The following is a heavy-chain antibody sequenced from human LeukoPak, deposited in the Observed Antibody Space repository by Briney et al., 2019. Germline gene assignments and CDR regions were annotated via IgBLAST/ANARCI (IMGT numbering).Heavy chain of an antibody. CDR1: GYTFTSYY. CDR2: INPSGGST. D-gene: IGHD3-10*01. CDR3: ARESGSGSGYFDY. V-gene: IGHV1-46*01. J-gene: IGHJ4*02. Sequence: GASVKDSCKASGYTFTSYYMHWVRQAPGQGLEWMGIINPSGGSTSYAQKFQGRVTMTRDMSTSTVYMELSSLRSEDPAVYYCARESGSGSGYFDYWGQGTLVTVSS.